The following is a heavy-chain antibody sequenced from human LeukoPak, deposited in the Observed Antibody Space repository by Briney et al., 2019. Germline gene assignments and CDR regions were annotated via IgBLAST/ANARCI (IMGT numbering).Heavy chain of an antibody. V-gene: IGHV1-2*02. D-gene: IGHD2-2*02. Sequence: ASVKVSCKASGYTFTGYYMHWVRQAPGQGLEWMGWINPNSGGTNYAQEFQGRVTMTRDTSISTAYMELSRLRSDDTAVYYCARGDIVVVPAAIVYYYYGMDVWGQGTTVTVSS. CDR3: ARGDIVVVPAAIVYYYYGMDV. J-gene: IGHJ6*02. CDR2: INPNSGGT. CDR1: GYTFTGYY.